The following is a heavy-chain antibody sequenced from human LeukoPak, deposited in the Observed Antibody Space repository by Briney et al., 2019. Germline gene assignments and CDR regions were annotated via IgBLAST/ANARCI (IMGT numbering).Heavy chain of an antibody. CDR1: GFTFSSYA. V-gene: IGHV3-23*01. CDR3: AKGNGYSYGRYYFDY. CDR2: ITASGGNT. D-gene: IGHD5-18*01. J-gene: IGHJ4*02. Sequence: GGSLRLSCAASGFTFSSYAMGGVRQAPGKGLEGVSAITASGGNTYYADSVKGRFTISRDNSKNTLYLQVNSLRAEDTAVYYCAKGNGYSYGRYYFDYWGQGTLVTVSS.